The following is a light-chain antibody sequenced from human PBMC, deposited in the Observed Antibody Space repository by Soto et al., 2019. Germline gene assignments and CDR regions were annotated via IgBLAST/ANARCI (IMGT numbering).Light chain of an antibody. V-gene: IGLV2-23*02. CDR2: EVN. Sequence: QSALTQPDSVSGSPGQSITISCTGTSSDFGNYNLVSWYQQHPGKVPKLILFEVNKRPSGVSGRFSGSKSGNTASLTISGLQAEDEADYYCCSFTSANTHVFGTGTQLTVL. CDR1: SSDFGNYNL. CDR3: CSFTSANTHV. J-gene: IGLJ1*01.